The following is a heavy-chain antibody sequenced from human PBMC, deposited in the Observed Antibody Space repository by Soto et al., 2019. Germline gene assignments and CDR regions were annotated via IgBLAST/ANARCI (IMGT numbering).Heavy chain of an antibody. CDR3: ARHGSGSYYNNWFDP. CDR1: GDSISSSSYY. D-gene: IGHD3-10*01. V-gene: IGHV4-39*01. J-gene: IGHJ5*02. CDR2: IYYSGST. Sequence: SETLSLTCTVSGDSISSSSYYWGWIRQPPGKGLEWIGSIYYSGSTYYNPSLKSRVTISVDTSKNQFSLKLSSVTAADTAVYYCARHGSGSYYNNWFDPWSQGTLVT.